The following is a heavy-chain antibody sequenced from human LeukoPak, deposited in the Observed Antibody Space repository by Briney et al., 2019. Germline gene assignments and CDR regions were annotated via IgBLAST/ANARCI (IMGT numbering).Heavy chain of an antibody. CDR3: AKGAYDYIEMGYFDY. CDR2: IVASNGST. J-gene: IGHJ4*02. V-gene: IGHV3-23*01. CDR1: GFSISNSA. Sequence: GGSLRLSCAASGFSISNSAMSWVRQAPGKGLEWVSLIVASNGSTFYADSVKGRFTISRDSSKNTLYLQMNSLRAEDMAVYYCAKGAYDYIEMGYFDYWGQGTLVTVSS. D-gene: IGHD5-12*01.